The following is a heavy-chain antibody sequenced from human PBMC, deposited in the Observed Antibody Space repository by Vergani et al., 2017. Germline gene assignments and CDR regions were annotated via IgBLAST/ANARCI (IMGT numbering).Heavy chain of an antibody. J-gene: IGHJ4*02. CDR1: GFSFRSYD. CDR3: ARDLSKGAFDS. V-gene: IGHV3-33*01. CDR2: IWYDGNKK. Sequence: QVQLVESGGGVVQPGRSLRLSCAASGFSFRSYDMHWVRQAPGKGLEWVAVIWYDGNKKDYTDSVKGRFTISRDNSKNTVYLHMNSLTAEDTAVYYCARDLSKGAFDSWGQGTLVTVSS. D-gene: IGHD2/OR15-2a*01.